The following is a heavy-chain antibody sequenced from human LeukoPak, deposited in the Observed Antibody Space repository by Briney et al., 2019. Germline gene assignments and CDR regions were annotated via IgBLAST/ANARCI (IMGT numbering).Heavy chain of an antibody. J-gene: IGHJ2*01. CDR3: AKGPRAGLRYWYFDL. Sequence: GGSLRLSCAASGFTFSSYAMSWVRQAPGKGLEWVSAVSGSGAGTFYGDSVKGRFTTSRDNSNNTLFLQMNSLSADDTAVYFCAKGPRAGLRYWYFDLWGRGSLVTVSS. CDR2: VSGSGAGT. D-gene: IGHD2-21*02. CDR1: GFTFSSYA. V-gene: IGHV3-23*01.